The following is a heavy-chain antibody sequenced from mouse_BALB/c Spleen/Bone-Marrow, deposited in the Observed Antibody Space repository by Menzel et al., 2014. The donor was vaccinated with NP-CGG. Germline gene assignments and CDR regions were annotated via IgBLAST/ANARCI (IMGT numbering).Heavy chain of an antibody. CDR1: GYAFSKYW. V-gene: IGHV1-80*01. CDR2: IYPGDGDT. J-gene: IGHJ4*01. CDR3: ARRDGSSYYYAMDY. Sequence: VQLQQSWAELVRPGSSVRISCKVSGYAFSKYWMNWVKQRPGQGLEWIGQIYPGDGDTNYNGKFQGKATLTADKSSSTAYMQLSSLTSEDSAVYFCARRDGSSYYYAMDYWGQATSVTVSS. D-gene: IGHD1-1*01.